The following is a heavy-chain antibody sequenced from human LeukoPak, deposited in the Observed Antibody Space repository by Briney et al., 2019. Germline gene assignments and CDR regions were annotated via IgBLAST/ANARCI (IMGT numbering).Heavy chain of an antibody. J-gene: IGHJ4*02. CDR3: ARDRWYGEPRFDY. Sequence: GGSLRLSCAASGFTFSSYSMNWVRQAPGKGLEWVSYISSSSSTIYYADSVKGRFTISRDNAKNSLYLQMNGLRAEDTAVYYCARDRWYGEPRFDYWGQGTLVTVSS. V-gene: IGHV3-48*01. CDR1: GFTFSSYS. D-gene: IGHD4-17*01. CDR2: ISSSSSTI.